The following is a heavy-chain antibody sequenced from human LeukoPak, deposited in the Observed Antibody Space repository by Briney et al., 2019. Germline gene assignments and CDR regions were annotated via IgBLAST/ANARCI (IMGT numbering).Heavy chain of an antibody. CDR1: GYSISSGYY. J-gene: IGHJ2*01. CDR3: ARLSYSSSWYFDL. Sequence: PSETLSLTCAVSGYSISSGYYWGWIRQPPGKGLEWIGSIYHSGSTYYNPSLKSRVTTSVDTSKNQFSLKLSSVTAADTAVYYCARLSYSSSWYFDLWGRGTLVTVSS. D-gene: IGHD6-13*01. CDR2: IYHSGST. V-gene: IGHV4-38-2*01.